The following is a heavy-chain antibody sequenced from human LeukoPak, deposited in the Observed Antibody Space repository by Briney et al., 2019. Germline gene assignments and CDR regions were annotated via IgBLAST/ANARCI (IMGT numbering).Heavy chain of an antibody. V-gene: IGHV1-18*01. D-gene: IGHD3-3*01. CDR2: ISAYNGNT. CDR1: GGTFSSYA. Sequence: ASVKVSCKASGGTFSSYAISWVRQAPGQGLEWMGWISAYNGNTNYAQKLQGRVTMTTDTSTSTAYMELRSLRSDDTAVYYCARVGFFGVVIGGGWFDPWGQGTLVTVSS. J-gene: IGHJ5*02. CDR3: ARVGFFGVVIGGGWFDP.